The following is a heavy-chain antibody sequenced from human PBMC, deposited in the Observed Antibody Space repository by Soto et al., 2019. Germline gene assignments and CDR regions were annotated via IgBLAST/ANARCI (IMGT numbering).Heavy chain of an antibody. CDR3: AKGDTAMVYYYYGMDV. D-gene: IGHD5-18*01. CDR1: GSTFSSYA. J-gene: IGHJ6*04. CDR2: ISGSGGST. V-gene: IGHV3-23*01. Sequence: GGSLRLSCAASGSTFSSYAMSWVRQAPGKGLEWVSAISGSGGSTYYADSVKGRFTISRDNSKNTLYLQMNSLRAEDTAVYYCAKGDTAMVYYYYGMDVWGKGTTVTVSS.